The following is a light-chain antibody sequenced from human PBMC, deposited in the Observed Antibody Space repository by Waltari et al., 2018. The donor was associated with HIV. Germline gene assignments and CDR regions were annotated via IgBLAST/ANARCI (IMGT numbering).Light chain of an antibody. J-gene: IGLJ2*01. Sequence: SFVPTPPPSVSVSPGQTATLPCHGDPLENIYACCYQQRPGQPPVLFIYQDNTRPLGIHEGSSGSRSRNIATLTIGGAQDMDETAYCCQAWDSSTVLFGGGTKLTVL. V-gene: IGLV3-1*01. CDR1: PLENIY. CDR3: QAWDSSTVL. CDR2: QDN.